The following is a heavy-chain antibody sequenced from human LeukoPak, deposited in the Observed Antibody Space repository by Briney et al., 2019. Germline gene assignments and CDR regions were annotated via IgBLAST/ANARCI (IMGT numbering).Heavy chain of an antibody. J-gene: IGHJ3*02. D-gene: IGHD5-24*01. Sequence: ASVKVSCKTSGYTFTGYYMHWVRQAPGQGLEWMGWINPNSGGTNYAQKFQGRVTMTRDTSIGTGYMELNRLRSDDTAVYYCARVEGGYNYAFDIWGQGTIVTVSS. V-gene: IGHV1-2*02. CDR2: INPNSGGT. CDR3: ARVEGGYNYAFDI. CDR1: GYTFTGYY.